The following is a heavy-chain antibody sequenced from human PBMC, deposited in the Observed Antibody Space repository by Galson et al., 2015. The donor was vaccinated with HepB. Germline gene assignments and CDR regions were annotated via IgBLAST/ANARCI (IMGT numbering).Heavy chain of an antibody. J-gene: IGHJ4*02. D-gene: IGHD3-16*01. CDR3: AKDWGISRRVFDY. Sequence: SLRLSCAASGFTFSSYAMSWVRQAPGKGLEWVSAISGSGGSTYYADSVKGRFTISRDNSKNTLYLQMNSLRAEDTAVYYCAKDWGISRRVFDYWGQGTLVTVSS. CDR2: ISGSGGST. V-gene: IGHV3-23*01. CDR1: GFTFSSYA.